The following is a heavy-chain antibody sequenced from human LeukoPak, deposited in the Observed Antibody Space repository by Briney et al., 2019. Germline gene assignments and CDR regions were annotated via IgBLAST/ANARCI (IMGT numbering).Heavy chain of an antibody. J-gene: IGHJ4*02. CDR2: IYHSGST. V-gene: IGHV4-38-2*02. D-gene: IGHD3-16*01. CDR3: AREKFNYDLLHYFDY. CDR1: GYSISSGYY. Sequence: SETLSLTCAVSGYSISSGYYWGWIRQPPGKGLEWIGSIYHSGSTDYNPSLTSRVTISVDTYKNHSSLKLSSVTAADTAVYYWAREKFNYDLLHYFDYWGQGTLFTVSS.